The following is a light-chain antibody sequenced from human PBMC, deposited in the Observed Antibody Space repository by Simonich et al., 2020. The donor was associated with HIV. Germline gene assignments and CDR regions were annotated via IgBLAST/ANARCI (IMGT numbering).Light chain of an antibody. J-gene: IGLJ3*02. Sequence: SFELTQPPSLSVSPGQTARIACSGNALPKQYAYWFQQKPGQAPVLIICKDTERPSGIPERFSGSSSGTTVTLTISGVQAADEADYYCQSADTSGTYRVFGGGTKLTVL. V-gene: IGLV3-25*03. CDR1: ALPKQY. CDR2: KDT. CDR3: QSADTSGTYRV.